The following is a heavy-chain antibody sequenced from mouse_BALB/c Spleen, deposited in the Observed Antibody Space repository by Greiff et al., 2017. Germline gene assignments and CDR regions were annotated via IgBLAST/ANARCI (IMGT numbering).Heavy chain of an antibody. CDR3: ARAVYSWFAY. D-gene: IGHD2-1*01. CDR2: INPSNGRT. CDR1: GYTFTSYW. Sequence: QVQLQQPGAELVKPGASVKLSCKASGYTFTSYWMHWVKQRPGQGLEWIGEINPSNGRTNYNEKFKSKATLTVDKSSSTAYMQLSSLTSEDSAVYYCARAVYSWFAYWGQGTLVTVSA. J-gene: IGHJ3*01. V-gene: IGHV1S81*02.